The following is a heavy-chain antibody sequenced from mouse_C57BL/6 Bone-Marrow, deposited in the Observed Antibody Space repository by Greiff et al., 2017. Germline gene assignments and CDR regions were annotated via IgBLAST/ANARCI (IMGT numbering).Heavy chain of an antibody. Sequence: VQLQQPGPELVKPGASVKISCKASGYTFTDYYMNWVKQSHGKSLEWIGDINPNNGGTSYNHKFKGQATLTVDKSSSTAYMKLRSLTSADSAVYDCAIDACGSIAMDYWGQGTSVTVSS. CDR1: GYTFTDYY. V-gene: IGHV1-26*01. D-gene: IGHD1-1*01. CDR3: AIDACGSIAMDY. CDR2: INPNNGGT. J-gene: IGHJ4*01.